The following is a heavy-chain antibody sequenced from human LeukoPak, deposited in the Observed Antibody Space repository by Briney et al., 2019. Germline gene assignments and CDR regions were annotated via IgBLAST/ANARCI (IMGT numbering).Heavy chain of an antibody. Sequence: SVKVSCKASGGTFSSYAINWVRQAPGQGLEWMGRIIPIFGTANYAQKFQGRVTITTDESTSTAYMDLSSLRSEDTAVYYCARGYDFWSGSNWFDPWGQGTLVTVSS. CDR1: GGTFSSYA. D-gene: IGHD3-3*01. J-gene: IGHJ5*02. V-gene: IGHV1-69*05. CDR2: IIPIFGTA. CDR3: ARGYDFWSGSNWFDP.